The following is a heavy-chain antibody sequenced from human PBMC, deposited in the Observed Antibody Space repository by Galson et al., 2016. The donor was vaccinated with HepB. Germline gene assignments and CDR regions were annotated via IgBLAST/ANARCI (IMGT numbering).Heavy chain of an antibody. V-gene: IGHV4-39*07. CDR1: GGSISSSDSH. CDR2: IYYSGTT. J-gene: IGHJ3*02. CDR3: ARDPRAVGVTSAVGIPNDAFDI. D-gene: IGHD1-26*01. Sequence: SETLSLTCTVSGGSISSSDSHWGWIRQPPGKGLEWIGLIYYSGTTYYNPSLNSRVTISINSSKNQLSLKLSSVTAADTAVYYCARDPRAVGVTSAVGIPNDAFDIWGQGTMVIVSS.